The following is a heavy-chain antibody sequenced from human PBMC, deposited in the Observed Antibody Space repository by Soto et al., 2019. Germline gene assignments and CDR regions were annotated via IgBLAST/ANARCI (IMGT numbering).Heavy chain of an antibody. Sequence: GGSLRLSCAASGFTFSDFWLHWVRQAPGKGLVWVARINNDGSDTSYADSVKGRFIMSRDNAKNMVYLQMNSLGVEDTAVYYCGSVFEYWGQGTQVTVSS. J-gene: IGHJ4*02. CDR1: GFTFSDFW. V-gene: IGHV3-74*01. CDR3: GSVFEY. CDR2: INNDGSDT.